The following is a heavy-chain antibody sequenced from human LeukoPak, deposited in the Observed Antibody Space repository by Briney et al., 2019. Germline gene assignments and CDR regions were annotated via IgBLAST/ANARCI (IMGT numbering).Heavy chain of an antibody. CDR3: AKVATVTTFLYYFDY. J-gene: IGHJ4*02. Sequence: GGSLRLSCAASGFTFSSYAMSWVPQAPGKGLEWVSTISGSGGSTYYADSVKGRFTISRDNSNNTLYLQMNSLRAEYTAVYYCAKVATVTTFLYYFDYWGQGVLVTVSS. D-gene: IGHD4-17*01. CDR1: GFTFSSYA. CDR2: ISGSGGST. V-gene: IGHV3-23*01.